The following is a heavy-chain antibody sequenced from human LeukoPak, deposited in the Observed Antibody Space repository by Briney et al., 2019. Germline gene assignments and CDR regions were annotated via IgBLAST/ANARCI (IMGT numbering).Heavy chain of an antibody. CDR2: IRYDGSNK. V-gene: IGHV3-30*02. Sequence: GGSLRLSCAASGFTFSSYGMHWVRQAPGKGLEWVAFIRYDGSNKYYADSVKGRFTISRDNSKNTLYLQMNSLRAEDTAVYYCAKEYEWELPSPFDYWGQGTLVTVSS. D-gene: IGHD1-26*01. CDR3: AKEYEWELPSPFDY. CDR1: GFTFSSYG. J-gene: IGHJ4*02.